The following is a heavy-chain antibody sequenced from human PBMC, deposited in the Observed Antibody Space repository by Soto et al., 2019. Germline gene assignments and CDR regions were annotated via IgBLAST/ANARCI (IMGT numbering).Heavy chain of an antibody. V-gene: IGHV3-23*01. CDR3: ASTIFGVFYYGMDV. J-gene: IGHJ6*02. CDR1: GFTFSSYA. D-gene: IGHD3-3*01. CDR2: ISDSGGST. Sequence: EVQLLESGGGLVQPGGSLRLSCAASGFTFSSYAMSWVRLAPGKGLEWVSGISDSGGSTYYADSVKGRFTISRDNSKNTLYLQMNSLRAEDTAVYYCASTIFGVFYYGMDVWGQGTTVTVSS.